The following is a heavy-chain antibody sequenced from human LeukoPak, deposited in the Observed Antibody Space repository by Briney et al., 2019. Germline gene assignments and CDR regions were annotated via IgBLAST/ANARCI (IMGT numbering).Heavy chain of an antibody. CDR1: GFTFSSYA. V-gene: IGHV3-23*01. CDR2: ISGSGGST. CDR3: AKDWGFGLNTATYYFDY. J-gene: IGHJ4*02. D-gene: IGHD5-18*01. Sequence: PGGSLRLSCAASGFTFSSYAMSWVRQAPGKGLEWVSAISGSGGSTYYADSVKGRFTISRDNSKNTLYLQMNSLRAEDTAVYYCAKDWGFGLNTATYYFDYWGQGTLVTVSS.